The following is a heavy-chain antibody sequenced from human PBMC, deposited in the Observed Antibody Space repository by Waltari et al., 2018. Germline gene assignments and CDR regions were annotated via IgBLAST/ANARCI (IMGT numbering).Heavy chain of an antibody. Sequence: QVQLVQSGAEVKKPGASVKVSCKASGYTFTGYYMHWVRQAPGQGLEWMGWINRNSGGTNYAQKFQGRVTMTRDTSISTAYMELSRLRSDDTAVYYCARPLRYFDWLLLGYWGQGTLVTVSS. CDR1: GYTFTGYY. CDR2: INRNSGGT. CDR3: ARPLRYFDWLLLGY. V-gene: IGHV1-2*02. J-gene: IGHJ4*02. D-gene: IGHD3-9*01.